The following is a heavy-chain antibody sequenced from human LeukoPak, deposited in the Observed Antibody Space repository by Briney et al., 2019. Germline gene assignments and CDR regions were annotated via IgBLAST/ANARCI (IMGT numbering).Heavy chain of an antibody. CDR1: GFTFSSYA. Sequence: GGSLRLSCSASGFTFSSYAVHWVRQAPGKGLEYVSAISSNEGSTFYADSVKGRFTISRDNSKNTLYLQMSSLRGEDTALYYCVKARTTVTTLAYWYFDLWGRGTLVTVSS. J-gene: IGHJ2*01. V-gene: IGHV3-64D*06. CDR2: ISSNEGST. D-gene: IGHD4-17*01. CDR3: VKARTTVTTLAYWYFDL.